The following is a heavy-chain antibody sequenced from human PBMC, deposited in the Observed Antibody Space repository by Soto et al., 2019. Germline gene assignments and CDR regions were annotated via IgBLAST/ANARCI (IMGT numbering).Heavy chain of an antibody. CDR1: GFTFSSYG. CDR3: ARVRIAAASYYYGMDV. Sequence: PGGSLRLFCAASGFTFSSYGMHWVRQAPGKGLEWVAVIWYDGSNKYYADSVKGRFTISRDNSKNTLYLQMNSLRAEDTAVYYCARVRIAAASYYYGMDVWGQGTTVTVSS. CDR2: IWYDGSNK. D-gene: IGHD6-13*01. J-gene: IGHJ6*02. V-gene: IGHV3-33*01.